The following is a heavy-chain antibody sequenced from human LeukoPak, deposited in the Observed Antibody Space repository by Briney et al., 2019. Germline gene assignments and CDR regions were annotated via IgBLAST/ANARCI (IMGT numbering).Heavy chain of an antibody. J-gene: IGHJ4*02. Sequence: GEFLKISCKGSGYSFTSYWIGWVRQMPGKGLEWMGIIYPGDSDTRYSPSFQGQVTISADKSISTAYLQWSSLKASDTAMYYCASSGWITGTAFDYWGQGTLVTVSS. V-gene: IGHV5-51*01. CDR3: ASSGWITGTAFDY. CDR1: GYSFTSYW. D-gene: IGHD1-7*01. CDR2: IYPGDSDT.